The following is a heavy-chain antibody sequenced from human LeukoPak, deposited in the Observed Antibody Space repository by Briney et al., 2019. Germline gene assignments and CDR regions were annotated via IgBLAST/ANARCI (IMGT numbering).Heavy chain of an antibody. CDR1: GGSIISSTYY. D-gene: IGHD1-26*01. CDR3: ARQRVGATVAEFDY. J-gene: IGHJ4*02. V-gene: IGHV4-39*01. Sequence: KPSETLSLTCTVSGGSIISSTYYWGWIRQPPGKGLEWIGSISYSGSIYYNPSLKSRVTISVDTSNNQIFSLKLNSVTAADTAVYYCARQRVGATVAEFDYWGQGTLVTVSS. CDR2: ISYSGSI.